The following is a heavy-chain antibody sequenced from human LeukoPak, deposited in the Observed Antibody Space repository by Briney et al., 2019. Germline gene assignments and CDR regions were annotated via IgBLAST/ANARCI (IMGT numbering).Heavy chain of an antibody. CDR3: ARDGRGLYYFDD. J-gene: IGHJ4*02. V-gene: IGHV1-18*01. Sequence: ASVKVSCKASGYTFTRYGISWVRQAPGQGLEWMGWISANNGDTNSAQKFQDRVTMTTDTSTSTAYMELRSLRSDDTAVYYCARDGRGLYYFDDWGQGTLVTVSS. CDR1: GYTFTRYG. CDR2: ISANNGDT. D-gene: IGHD2-15*01.